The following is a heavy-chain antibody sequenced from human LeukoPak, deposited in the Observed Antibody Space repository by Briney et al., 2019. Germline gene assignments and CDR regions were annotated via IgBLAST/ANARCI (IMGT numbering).Heavy chain of an antibody. V-gene: IGHV3-64*01. Sequence: GRSLRLSCAASGFTFSSYAMHWVRQAPGKGLEYVSAISSNGGSTYYANSVKGRFTISRDNSKNTLYLQMGSLRAEDMAVYYCAREYNSGDYWGQGTLVTVSS. CDR3: AREYNSGDY. D-gene: IGHD1-14*01. CDR1: GFTFSSYA. CDR2: ISSNGGST. J-gene: IGHJ4*02.